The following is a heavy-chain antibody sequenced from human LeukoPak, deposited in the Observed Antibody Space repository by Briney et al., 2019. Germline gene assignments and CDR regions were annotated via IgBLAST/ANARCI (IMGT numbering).Heavy chain of an antibody. CDR2: IYYGGST. CDR1: GDSINSNY. V-gene: IGHV4-59*01. D-gene: IGHD2-15*01. Sequence: SETLSLTCSVSGDSINSNYWSWMRQTPGKGLEWIGYIYYGGSTNYNPSLQSRVSMSVDTSKNQFSLNLSSVTAADTAVYHCARLLAGCPGGRCRAHFDYWGQGTLVTVSS. J-gene: IGHJ4*02. CDR3: ARLLAGCPGGRCRAHFDY.